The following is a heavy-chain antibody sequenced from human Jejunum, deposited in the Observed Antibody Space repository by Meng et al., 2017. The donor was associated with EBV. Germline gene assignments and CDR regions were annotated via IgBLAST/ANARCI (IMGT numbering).Heavy chain of an antibody. Sequence: QIPLKESGPTLVQPTQTLTLTCTFSGFSLTTSGVGVGWIRQPPGKAPEWLALIYWDDDKRYSPSLKSRLTITKDTSKNQVVLTMTNMDPVDTGTYFCAHSPMRTSSSGYPRGFDYWGQGTLVTVSS. CDR2: IYWDDDK. J-gene: IGHJ4*02. V-gene: IGHV2-5*02. D-gene: IGHD5-12*01. CDR1: GFSLTTSGVG. CDR3: AHSPMRTSSSGYPRGFDY.